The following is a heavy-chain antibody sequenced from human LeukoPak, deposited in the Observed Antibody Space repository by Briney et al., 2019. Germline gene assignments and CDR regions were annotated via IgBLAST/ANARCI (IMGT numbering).Heavy chain of an antibody. CDR1: GFTFDDYA. CDR2: ISWNSGSI. Sequence: PGGSLRLSCAASGFTFDDYAMHWVRQAPGKGLEWVSGISWNSGSIGYADSVKGRFTISRDNAKNSLYLQMNSLRAEDTALYYCAKDLGSSGWYFDYWGQGTLVTASS. J-gene: IGHJ4*02. D-gene: IGHD6-19*01. CDR3: AKDLGSSGWYFDY. V-gene: IGHV3-9*01.